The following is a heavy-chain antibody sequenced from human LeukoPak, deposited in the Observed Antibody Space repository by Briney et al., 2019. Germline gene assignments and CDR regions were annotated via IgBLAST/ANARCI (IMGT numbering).Heavy chain of an antibody. D-gene: IGHD1-7*01. CDR2: IHYTGNP. J-gene: IGHJ4*02. V-gene: IGHV4-39*02. CDR1: GRSISTPPEL. Sequence: SDPLSLTCSVSGRSISTPPELGRWIRQPPGGGREWIGSIHYTGNPNYTPSLKSRVTMSVDTSKNLFSLKLSSVTAADTAVYYCARLYWNYKSLGYWGQGTLVTVSS. CDR3: ARLYWNYKSLGY.